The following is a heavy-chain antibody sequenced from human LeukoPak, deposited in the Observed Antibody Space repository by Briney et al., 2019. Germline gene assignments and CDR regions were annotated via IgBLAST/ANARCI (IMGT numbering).Heavy chain of an antibody. CDR2: ISISGGTT. V-gene: IGHV3-23*01. Sequence: GGSLRLSCAVSGFTFSSSAMTWVRQAPGKGLEWVSAISISGGTTYYAESVKGRFTISRDNSKNTLYLQMNSLRAEDTAVYYCAKEIRPNDYCGQGTLVTVSS. CDR3: AKEIRPNDY. J-gene: IGHJ4*02. CDR1: GFTFSSSA.